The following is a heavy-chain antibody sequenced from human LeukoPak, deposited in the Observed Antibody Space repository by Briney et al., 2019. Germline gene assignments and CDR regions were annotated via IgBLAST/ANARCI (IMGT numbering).Heavy chain of an antibody. CDR2: IIPIFGTA. V-gene: IGHV1-69*06. Sequence: GASVKVSCKASGGTFSSYAISWVRQAPGQGLEWMGGIIPIFGTANYAQKFQGRVTITADKSTSTAYMELSSLRSEDTAVYYCARGGVAAAGFNYFDYWGQGTLVTVSS. J-gene: IGHJ4*02. D-gene: IGHD6-13*01. CDR3: ARGGVAAAGFNYFDY. CDR1: GGTFSSYA.